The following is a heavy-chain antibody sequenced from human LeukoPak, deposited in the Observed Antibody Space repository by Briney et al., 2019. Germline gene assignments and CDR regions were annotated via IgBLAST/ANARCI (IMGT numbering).Heavy chain of an antibody. CDR3: ARDPYSGTYSDYYYYYMDV. J-gene: IGHJ6*03. CDR1: GFTFSSYW. CDR2: ISGSGGST. V-gene: IGHV3-23*01. Sequence: GGSLRLSCAASGFTFSSYWMSWVRQAPGKGLEWVSAISGSGGSTYYADSVKGRFTISRDNSKNTLYLQMNSLRAEDTAVYYCARDPYSGTYSDYYYYYMDVWGKGTTVTVSS. D-gene: IGHD1-26*01.